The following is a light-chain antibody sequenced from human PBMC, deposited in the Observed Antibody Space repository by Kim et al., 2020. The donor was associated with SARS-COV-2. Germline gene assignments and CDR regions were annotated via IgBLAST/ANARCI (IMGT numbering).Light chain of an antibody. V-gene: IGKV1-39*01. CDR3: QQSYSAPPT. J-gene: IGKJ1*01. CDR1: QSISSD. CDR2: AAS. Sequence: DIQMTQSPSSLSASVGDRVTITCRASQSISSDLNWYQQKPGKAPKFLIYAASSLQSGVPSRFSGSGSGTDFTLTITSLQPEDFATYYCQQSYSAPPTFGQGTKVDIK.